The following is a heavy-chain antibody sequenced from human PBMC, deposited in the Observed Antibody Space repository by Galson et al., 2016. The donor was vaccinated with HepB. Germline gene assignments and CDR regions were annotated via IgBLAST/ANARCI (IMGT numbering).Heavy chain of an antibody. CDR1: GFTFSDYY. CDR2: IYSGGGT. V-gene: IGHV3-66*01. Sequence: SLRLSCAASGFTFSDYYMSWIRQAPGKGLEWVSVIYSGGGTYYADSVKGRFPISRDNSKNTLYLQMNSLRAEDTSVYYCARDPSYYSGMDVWGQGTLVTVSS. CDR3: ARDPSYYSGMDV. J-gene: IGHJ6*02.